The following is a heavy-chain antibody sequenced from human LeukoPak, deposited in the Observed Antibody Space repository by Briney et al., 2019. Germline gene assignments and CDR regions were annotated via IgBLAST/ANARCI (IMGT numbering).Heavy chain of an antibody. Sequence: SETLSLTCTVSGGSISSSSYYWGWIRQPPGKGLEWIGYIYYSGSTNYNPSLKSRVTISVDTSKNQFSLKLSSVTAADTAVYYCAGNWVNDAFDIWGQGTMVTVSS. CDR1: GGSISSSSYY. D-gene: IGHD7-27*01. V-gene: IGHV4-61*05. CDR2: IYYSGST. CDR3: AGNWVNDAFDI. J-gene: IGHJ3*02.